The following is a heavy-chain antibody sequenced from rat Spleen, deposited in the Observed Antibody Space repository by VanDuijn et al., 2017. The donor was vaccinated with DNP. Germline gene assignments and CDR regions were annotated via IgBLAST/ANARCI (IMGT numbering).Heavy chain of an antibody. CDR3: AKDAFDY. Sequence: QVQLKESGPGLVQPSQTLSLTCTVSGFSLTSYTVSWVRQPPGKGLEWIAAMASGGSTYYNSALKSRLSISRDTSKSQVFLRMNSLQSEDTATYYCAKDAFDYWGQGVMVTVSS. CDR2: MASGGST. V-gene: IGHV2-6*01. CDR1: GFSLTSYT. J-gene: IGHJ2*01.